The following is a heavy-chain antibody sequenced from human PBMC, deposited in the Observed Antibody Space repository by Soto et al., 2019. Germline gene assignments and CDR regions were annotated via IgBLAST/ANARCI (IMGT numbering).Heavy chain of an antibody. Sequence: QLQLQESGSGLVKPAQTSSLTCTVSGGSINSGGYSWSWIRQPPGKGLEWIGYIYRSGSASYSPSLQKRVTMSVDTPRNYFSLNLTSVSSAETAVYYCAASGRGVLDVWGQGTTVTVSS. D-gene: IGHD3-10*01. CDR3: AASGRGVLDV. J-gene: IGHJ6*02. CDR1: GGSINSGGYS. V-gene: IGHV4-30-2*05. CDR2: IYRSGSA.